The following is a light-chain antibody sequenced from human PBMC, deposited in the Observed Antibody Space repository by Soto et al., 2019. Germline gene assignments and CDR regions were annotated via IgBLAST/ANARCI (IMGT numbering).Light chain of an antibody. Sequence: DIQMTQSPSSLSASVGDRVTITCRASQGISNYLAWYQQKPGQVPKLLIYAASTLQSGVPSRFSGSGSGTDFTLTIISLQGEDVAPYYFQKYNSAPWTFGQGTKVDIK. J-gene: IGKJ1*01. CDR2: AAS. CDR3: QKYNSAPWT. CDR1: QGISNY. V-gene: IGKV1-27*01.